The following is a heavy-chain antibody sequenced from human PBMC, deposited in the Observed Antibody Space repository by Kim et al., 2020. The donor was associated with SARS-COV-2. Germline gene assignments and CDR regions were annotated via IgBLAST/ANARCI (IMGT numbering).Heavy chain of an antibody. V-gene: IGHV1-2*02. CDR3: VRVGSYDAFDI. D-gene: IGHD1-26*01. CDR2: T. Sequence: TNYAQKFQGRVTMTRDTSISTAYMELSRLRSDDTAVYYCVRVGSYDAFDIWGQGTMVTVSS. J-gene: IGHJ3*02.